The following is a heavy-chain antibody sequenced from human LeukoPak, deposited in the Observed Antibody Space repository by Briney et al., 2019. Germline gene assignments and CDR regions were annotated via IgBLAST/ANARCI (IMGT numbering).Heavy chain of an antibody. CDR1: GFTFSSYS. Sequence: GGSLRLSCAASGFTFSSYSMNWVRQAPGKGLEWVSSISSSSSYIYYADSVKGRFTISRDNAKNSLYLEMTSLRAEDTAVYYCASGSPAGDYWGQGTLVTVSS. CDR3: ASGSPAGDY. CDR2: ISSSSSYI. V-gene: IGHV3-21*01. J-gene: IGHJ4*02. D-gene: IGHD1-26*01.